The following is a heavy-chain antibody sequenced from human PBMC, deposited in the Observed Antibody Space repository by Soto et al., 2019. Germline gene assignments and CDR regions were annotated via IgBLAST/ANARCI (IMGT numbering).Heavy chain of an antibody. CDR3: AKDRYCSSTSCYYGMDV. D-gene: IGHD2-2*01. CDR2: ISGSGCST. V-gene: IGHV3-23*01. Sequence: ASVKLTWEDSGVTFSSCAMSWVRQAPGKGLEWVSAISGSGCSTYYADSWKGRVTISRDNSKNTLDLQMNSLRAEDTAVYYCAKDRYCSSTSCYYGMDVCGQGTTVTVSS. J-gene: IGHJ6*02. CDR1: GVTFSSCA.